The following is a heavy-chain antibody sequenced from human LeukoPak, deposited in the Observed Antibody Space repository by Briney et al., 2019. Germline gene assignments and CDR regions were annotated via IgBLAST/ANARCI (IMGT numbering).Heavy chain of an antibody. V-gene: IGHV3-64*01. CDR3: ARYCSVGSCASNLDAFDI. D-gene: IGHD2-15*01. CDR1: GFTFSSYA. J-gene: IGHJ3*02. CDR2: ISSNGGST. Sequence: PGGSLRLSCAASGFTFSSYAMHWVRQAPGKGLEYVSAISSNGGSTYYANSVKGRFTISRDNSKNTLYLQMGSLRAEDMAVYYCARYCSVGSCASNLDAFDIWGQGTMVTVSS.